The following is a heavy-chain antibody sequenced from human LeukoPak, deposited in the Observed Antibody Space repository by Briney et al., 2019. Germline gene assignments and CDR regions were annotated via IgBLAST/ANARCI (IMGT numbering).Heavy chain of an antibody. CDR2: ISGGGGST. CDR1: VGSISSGN. J-gene: IGHJ5*02. V-gene: IGHV3-23*01. D-gene: IGHD1-14*01. CDR3: AKGSGINHYHWIDP. Sequence: GTLSLTCAVSVGSISSGNWWSWVRQSPGKGLEWVSGISGGGGSTYYADSVKGRFTISRDNSKNTLYLQMDSLRAEDTALYYCAKGSGINHYHWIDPWGQGTLVTVSS.